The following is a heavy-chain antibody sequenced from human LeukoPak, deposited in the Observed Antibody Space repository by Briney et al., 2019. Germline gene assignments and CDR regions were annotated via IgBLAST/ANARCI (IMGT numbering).Heavy chain of an antibody. CDR1: GFTFTNYA. J-gene: IGHJ4*02. Sequence: GGSLRLSCAASGFTFTNYAMTWVRQATGKGLEWVSAISVGGTKTHYADSVRGRFTIPRDDSKKTLYLQMSSLRAEDTAVYYCAKDWSAAHWGQGTLVTVSS. V-gene: IGHV3-23*01. CDR2: ISVGGTKT. D-gene: IGHD2-15*01. CDR3: AKDWSAAH.